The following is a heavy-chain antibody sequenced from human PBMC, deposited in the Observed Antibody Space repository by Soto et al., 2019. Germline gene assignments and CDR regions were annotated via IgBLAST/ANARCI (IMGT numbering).Heavy chain of an antibody. CDR3: ASRGYRYGYFDY. CDR2: IYYSGST. J-gene: IGHJ4*02. Sequence: SETLSLTCTVSGGSISSGDYYWSWIRQPPEKGLEWIGYIYYSGSTYYNPSLKSRVTISVETSKNQFSLKLSSVTAADTAVYYCASRGYRYGYFDYWGQGTLVTVSS. D-gene: IGHD5-18*01. CDR1: GGSISSGDYY. V-gene: IGHV4-30-4*01.